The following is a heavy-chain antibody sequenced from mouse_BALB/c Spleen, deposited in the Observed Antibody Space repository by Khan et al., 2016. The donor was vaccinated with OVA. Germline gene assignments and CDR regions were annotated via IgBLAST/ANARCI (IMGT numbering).Heavy chain of an antibody. D-gene: IGHD2-14*01. CDR2: ISDGGNYT. CDR1: GFTFSDYY. V-gene: IGHV5-4*02. CDR3: ARGGYESFAF. J-gene: IGHJ3*01. Sequence: EVELVESGGGLVKPGGSLKLSCAASGFTFSDYYMYWVRQTPEKRLEWVATISDGGNYTYYPDSVKGRFTISRDNAKKNLYLQMSSLKSANTAMYYCARGGYESFAFWGQGTLVTVSA.